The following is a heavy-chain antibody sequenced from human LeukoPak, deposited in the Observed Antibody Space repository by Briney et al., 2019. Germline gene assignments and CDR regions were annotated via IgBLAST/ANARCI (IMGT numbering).Heavy chain of an antibody. V-gene: IGHV1-69*13. J-gene: IGHJ3*02. CDR1: GGTFSSYA. CDR2: IITIFGTA. Sequence: ASVKVSCKASGGTFSSYAISWVRQAPGQGLEWMGGIITIFGTANYAQKFHGRVTITADESTSSAYMELSSLRSEDTAVYYCAREKSYGDYRSNVFDIWGQGTMVTVSS. CDR3: AREKSYGDYRSNVFDI. D-gene: IGHD4-17*01.